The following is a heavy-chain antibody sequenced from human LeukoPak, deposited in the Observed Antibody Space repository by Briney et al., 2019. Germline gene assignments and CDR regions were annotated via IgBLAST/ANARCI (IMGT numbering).Heavy chain of an antibody. J-gene: IGHJ6*02. V-gene: IGHV4-59*02. CDR1: GGSGSSDY. Sequence: SETLSCTGSGSGGSGSSDYWSWIRQPPGKGLEDSGYIHHSGTTNETPSLKSRVTISLHTSKNQFSLKLTSVTAADTAVYYCARLPTSGYYYYGMDVWGQGTTVTVSS. CDR2: IHHSGTT. D-gene: IGHD3-10*01. CDR3: ARLPTSGYYYYGMDV.